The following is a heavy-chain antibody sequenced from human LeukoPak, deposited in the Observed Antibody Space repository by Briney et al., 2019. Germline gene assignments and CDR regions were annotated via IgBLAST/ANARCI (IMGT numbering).Heavy chain of an antibody. CDR1: GYTFTTYG. V-gene: IGHV1-18*01. CDR3: ARELSEYSSGWVIYGMDV. CDR2: ISAYNGNT. D-gene: IGHD6-19*01. Sequence: GASVKVSCKASGYTFTTYGISWVRQAPGQGLEWMGWISAYNGNTNYAQKLQGRVTMTTGTSTSTAYMELRSLRSDDTAVYYCARELSEYSSGWVIYGMDVWGQGTTVTVSS. J-gene: IGHJ6*02.